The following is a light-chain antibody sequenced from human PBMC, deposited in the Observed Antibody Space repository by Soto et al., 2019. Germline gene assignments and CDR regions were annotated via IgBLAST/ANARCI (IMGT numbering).Light chain of an antibody. CDR2: EVS. J-gene: IGLJ2*01. CDR3: TSYTSSSTLV. Sequence: QSALTQPASVSGSPGQSITISCTGTSSDVGGYNYVSWYQQHPGKAPKLMIFEVSNRPSGVSHRFSGSKSGNTASLTISGPQAEDEPDYYCTSYTSSSTLVFGGGTKPTAL. V-gene: IGLV2-14*01. CDR1: SSDVGGYNY.